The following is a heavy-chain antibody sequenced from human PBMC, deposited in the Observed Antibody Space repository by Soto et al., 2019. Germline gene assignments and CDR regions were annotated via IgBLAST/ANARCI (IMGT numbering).Heavy chain of an antibody. CDR2: ISGSGGST. J-gene: IGHJ4*02. D-gene: IGHD3-10*01. Sequence: EVQLLESGGGLVQPGGSLRLSCAASGFTFSSYAMSWVRQAPGKGLEWVSAISGSGGSTYYADSVKGRFTISRDNSKNTLYLQMNSLRAEDTAVYYCAKPYYYGSGSYYHPMGYWGQGTLVTVSS. CDR1: GFTFSSYA. CDR3: AKPYYYGSGSYYHPMGY. V-gene: IGHV3-23*01.